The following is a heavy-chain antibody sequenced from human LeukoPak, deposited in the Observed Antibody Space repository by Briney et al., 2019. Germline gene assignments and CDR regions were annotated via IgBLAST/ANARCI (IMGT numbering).Heavy chain of an antibody. CDR3: AQGGGDFDY. CDR2: IKQDGSEK. D-gene: IGHD3-16*01. Sequence: GGSLRLSCAAAKFTFSHYGMHWVRQAPGKGLEWVANIKQDGSEKYYVDSVKGRFTISRDNAKNSLYLQMNSLRAEETAVYYCAQGGGDFDYWGQGTLVTVSS. J-gene: IGHJ4*02. CDR1: KFTFSHYG. V-gene: IGHV3-7*01.